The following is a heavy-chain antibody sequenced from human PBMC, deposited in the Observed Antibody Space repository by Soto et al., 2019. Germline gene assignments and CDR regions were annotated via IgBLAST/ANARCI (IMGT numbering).Heavy chain of an antibody. Sequence: QVQLVQSGAEVKKPGASVKVSCKASGYNFLSNAIHWVRQAPGQRLEWMGWINGGDGRTQYSQSLQGRVSLSRDTPATTAYMELRSLRSEDTAVYYCARGFHGSADYWGQATLVTVSS. CDR2: INGGDGRT. CDR1: GYNFLSNA. CDR3: ARGFHGSADY. J-gene: IGHJ4*02. V-gene: IGHV1-3*01. D-gene: IGHD3-10*01.